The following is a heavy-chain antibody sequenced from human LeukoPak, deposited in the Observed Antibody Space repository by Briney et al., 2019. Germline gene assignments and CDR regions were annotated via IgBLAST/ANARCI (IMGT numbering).Heavy chain of an antibody. CDR3: ARGLPGYSGGDDAFDI. J-gene: IGHJ3*02. CDR2: IYYSGRT. V-gene: IGHV4-59*01. D-gene: IGHD6-19*01. Sequence: SETLSLTCTVSGVSISSYYWTWIRQPPGKGLEWIGYIYYSGRTNYNPSLKSRLTISVDTSTNQCSLRLNSVTAPDTAVYYCARGLPGYSGGDDAFDIWGQGTMVTVSS. CDR1: GVSISSYY.